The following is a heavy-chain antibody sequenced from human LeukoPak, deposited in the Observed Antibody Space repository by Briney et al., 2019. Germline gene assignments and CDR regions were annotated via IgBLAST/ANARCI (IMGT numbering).Heavy chain of an antibody. V-gene: IGHV4-59*01. CDR3: ARATGIYEAFDY. J-gene: IGHJ4*02. Sequence: SETLSLTCTVSGGSISGYYWSWIRQPPGKGLEWVGCIFYSGSTNYNPSLKSRVTISVDTSKNQLSLKLNSVTAADTAFYYCARATGIYEAFDYWGQGILVTVSS. CDR1: GGSISGYY. CDR2: IFYSGST. D-gene: IGHD2-21*02.